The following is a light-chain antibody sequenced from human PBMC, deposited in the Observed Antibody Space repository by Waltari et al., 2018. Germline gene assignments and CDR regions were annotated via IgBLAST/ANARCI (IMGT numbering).Light chain of an antibody. CDR3: QQPYFPPRT. CDR1: QDISNY. V-gene: IGKV1-9*01. CDR2: AAS. Sequence: DIQLTQSPPFTSASVRDRVTITCRASQDISNYLAWYQQKPGKAPQFLIYAASTLRSGVPARFSGSGSGTEFTLTISSLQPEDFATYYCQQPYFPPRTFGQGTKVDLK. J-gene: IGKJ1*01.